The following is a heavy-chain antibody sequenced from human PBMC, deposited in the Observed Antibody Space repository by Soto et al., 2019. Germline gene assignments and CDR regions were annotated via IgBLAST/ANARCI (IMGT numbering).Heavy chain of an antibody. D-gene: IGHD2-2*01. CDR1: GFSLSNARMG. CDR2: IFSNDEK. J-gene: IGHJ5*02. Sequence: SGPTLVNPTETLTPTCTVSGFSLSNARMGVSWIRQPPGKALEWLAHIFSNDEKSYSTSLKSRLTISKDTSKSQVVLTMTNMDPVDTATYYCARVGFCSSTSCRSPKIDLSGQGTLVTVSS. CDR3: ARVGFCSSTSCRSPKIDL. V-gene: IGHV2-26*01.